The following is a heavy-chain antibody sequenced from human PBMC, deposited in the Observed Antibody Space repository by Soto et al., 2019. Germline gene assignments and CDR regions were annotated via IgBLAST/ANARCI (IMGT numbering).Heavy chain of an antibody. Sequence: GGSLRLSCAASGFTFSSYEMSWVRQAPGKGLEWVSSISSSSSYIYYADSVKGRFTISRDNAKNSLYLQMNSLRAEDTAVYYCARDRPGMPGASHYGMDVWGQGTTVTVSS. CDR2: ISSSSSYI. CDR1: GFTFSSYE. CDR3: ARDRPGMPGASHYGMDV. J-gene: IGHJ6*02. V-gene: IGHV3-21*01. D-gene: IGHD2-2*01.